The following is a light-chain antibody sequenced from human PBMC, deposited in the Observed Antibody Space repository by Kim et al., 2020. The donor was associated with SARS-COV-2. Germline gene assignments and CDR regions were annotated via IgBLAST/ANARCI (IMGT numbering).Light chain of an antibody. V-gene: IGLV1-44*01. CDR3: ATWDDSLDVWM. CDR1: SSNIGSNT. Sequence: GQRFTISCSGSSSNIGSNTVNWYQQFPGTAPQLLIDTDDRRPSGVSDRVSCSKSGTSASLAISALRSEDEAAYYCATWDDSLDVWMFGGGTQLTVL. CDR2: TDD. J-gene: IGLJ3*02.